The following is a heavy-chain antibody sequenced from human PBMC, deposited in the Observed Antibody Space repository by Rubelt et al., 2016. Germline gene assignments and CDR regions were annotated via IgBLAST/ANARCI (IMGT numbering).Heavy chain of an antibody. CDR1: GGSFSGYY. CDR2: INHSGST. J-gene: IGHJ5*02. Sequence: QVQLQQWGAGLLKPSETLSLTCAVYGGSFSGYYWSWIRQPPGKGLEWIGEINHSGSTNYNPSRMGEVTQSVGTSRNKLSLRLSSGPAADTAVYYGARKHAMPSTWFDPWGQGTLVTVSS. D-gene: IGHD2-2*01. V-gene: IGHV4-34*01. CDR3: ARKHAMPSTWFDP.